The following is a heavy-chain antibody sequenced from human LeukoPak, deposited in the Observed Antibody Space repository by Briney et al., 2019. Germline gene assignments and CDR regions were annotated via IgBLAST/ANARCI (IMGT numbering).Heavy chain of an antibody. CDR2: ISYEGSNK. D-gene: IGHD1-26*01. V-gene: IGHV3-30*18. CDR3: AKFNGGSNYYYYYGMDV. CDR1: GFTFSSYG. J-gene: IGHJ6*02. Sequence: GGSLRLSCAASGFTFSSYGMHWVRQAPGKGREGVAVISYEGSNKYYADSVKGRFTISRENSKNTLYLQMTSLRAEDTAVYYCAKFNGGSNYYYYYGMDVWGQGTTVTVSS.